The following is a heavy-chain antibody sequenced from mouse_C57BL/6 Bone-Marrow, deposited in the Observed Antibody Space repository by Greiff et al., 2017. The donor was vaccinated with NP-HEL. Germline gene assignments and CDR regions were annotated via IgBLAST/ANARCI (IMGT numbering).Heavy chain of an antibody. V-gene: IGHV1-81*01. J-gene: IGHJ3*01. D-gene: IGHD1-1*01. CDR2: IYPRSGNT. Sequence: QVQLQQSGAELARPGASVKLSCKASGYTFTSYGISWVKQRTGQGLEWIGEIYPRSGNTYYNEKFKGKATLTADKSSSTAYMELRSLTSEDSAVYFCARPLSYYGSSPLAYWGQGTLVTVSA. CDR3: ARPLSYYGSSPLAY. CDR1: GYTFTSYG.